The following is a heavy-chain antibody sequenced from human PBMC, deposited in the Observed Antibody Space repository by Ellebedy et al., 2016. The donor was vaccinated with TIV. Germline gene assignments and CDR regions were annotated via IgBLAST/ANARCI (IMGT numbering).Heavy chain of an antibody. CDR1: GLTFSSHA. Sequence: GESLKISCAASGLTFSSHAMGWVRQAPGKGLEWVSTVSDSGGGTYYADSVKGRFTISRDNSKNTLNVQMNSLRVEDTAVYYCAKVRSYCGSTTCLTPHGLDVWGQGTTVTVSS. D-gene: IGHD2-2*01. CDR2: VSDSGGGT. J-gene: IGHJ6*02. V-gene: IGHV3-23*01. CDR3: AKVRSYCGSTTCLTPHGLDV.